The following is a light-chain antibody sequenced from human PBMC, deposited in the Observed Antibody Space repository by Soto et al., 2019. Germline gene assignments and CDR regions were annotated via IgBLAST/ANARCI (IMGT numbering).Light chain of an antibody. J-gene: IGLJ1*01. Sequence: QSVLTQPASVSGSPGQSITISCTGTSGDIGSYNRVSWYQQHPGKAPKLIIYEVTDRPSGVSNRFSGSKSGNTASLTISGLQAEDEADYYCCSYEGTFYVFGTGTKVTVL. CDR3: CSYEGTFYV. CDR2: EVT. CDR1: SGDIGSYNR. V-gene: IGLV2-14*01.